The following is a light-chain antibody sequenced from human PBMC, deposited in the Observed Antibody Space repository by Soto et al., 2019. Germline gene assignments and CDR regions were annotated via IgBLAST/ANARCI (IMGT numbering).Light chain of an antibody. CDR2: GAS. Sequence: EIVMTQSPATLSVSPGERATLSCRASQSVSSNLAWYQQQLGQAPRLIIYGASTRATVIPARFSGSGSGTEFTLTISSLQSEDFAVYYCQQDNNWPLTFGGGTQVEIK. CDR3: QQDNNWPLT. V-gene: IGKV3-15*01. CDR1: QSVSSN. J-gene: IGKJ4*01.